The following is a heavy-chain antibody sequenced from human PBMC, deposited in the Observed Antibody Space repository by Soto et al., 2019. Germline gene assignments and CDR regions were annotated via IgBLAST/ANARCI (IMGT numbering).Heavy chain of an antibody. D-gene: IGHD3-3*01. CDR1: GYTFTSYG. Sequence: ASVKVSCKASGYTFTSYGFSWVRQAPGQGLEWMGWISTYTGNTNYAQKFQGRVTITRDTSASTAYMELSSLRSEDTAVYYCARGSGAWNYDFWSGYYTWGQGTLVTVSS. CDR3: ARGSGAWNYDFWSGYYT. J-gene: IGHJ4*02. CDR2: ISTYTGNT. V-gene: IGHV1-18*04.